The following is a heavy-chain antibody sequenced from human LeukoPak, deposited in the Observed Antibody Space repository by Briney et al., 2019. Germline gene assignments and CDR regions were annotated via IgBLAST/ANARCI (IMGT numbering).Heavy chain of an antibody. J-gene: IGHJ4*02. CDR3: ARGRPHGNDY. Sequence: GGSMRLSCAASGFTFSSYWMNWVRQAPGKGLVWVSRIASDGSSTTYADSVKGRFSISRGNAKNTLYLQMNSLRVEDTAVYYCARGRPHGNDYWGQGTLATVSS. V-gene: IGHV3-74*01. CDR1: GFTFSSYW. D-gene: IGHD4-23*01. CDR2: IASDGSST.